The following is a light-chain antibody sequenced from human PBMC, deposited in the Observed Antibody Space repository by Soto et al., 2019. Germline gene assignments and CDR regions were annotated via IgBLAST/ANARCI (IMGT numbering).Light chain of an antibody. V-gene: IGKV1-39*01. Sequence: IHMTQSPSSLSASVGDRVTITCRASQRITTYLNWYQQKPGEAPKLLISTSGTLQRGVPSRFTGSGSGTDFTLTITGLQRADFATYFCQQTSNTPYTFGHGTKLEIK. J-gene: IGKJ2*01. CDR1: QRITTY. CDR2: TSG. CDR3: QQTSNTPYT.